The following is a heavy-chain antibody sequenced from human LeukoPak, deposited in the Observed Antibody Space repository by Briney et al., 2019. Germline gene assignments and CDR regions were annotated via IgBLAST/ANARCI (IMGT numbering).Heavy chain of an antibody. CDR1: GGSFSGYY. CDR3: ARGYSNTFWSGYYTHYYYYYYMDV. V-gene: IGHV4-34*01. D-gene: IGHD3-3*01. J-gene: IGHJ6*03. CDR2: INHSGST. Sequence: SETLSLTCAVYGGSFSGYYWSWIRRPPGKGLEWIGEINHSGSTNYNPSLKSRVTISVDTSKNQFSLKLSSVTAADTAVYYCARGYSNTFWSGYYTHYYYYYYMDVWGKGTTVTVSS.